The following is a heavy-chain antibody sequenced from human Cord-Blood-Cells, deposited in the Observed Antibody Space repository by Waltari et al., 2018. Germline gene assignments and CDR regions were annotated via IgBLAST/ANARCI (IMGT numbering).Heavy chain of an antibody. CDR3: ARSPDCSSTSCYRMYFDY. V-gene: IGHV1-69*01. D-gene: IGHD2-2*01. CDR2: IIPIFGTA. J-gene: IGHJ4*02. Sequence: MGGIIPIFGTANYAQKFQGRVTITADESTSTAYMELSSLRSEDTAVYYCARSPDCSSTSCYRMYFDYWGQGTLDTVSS.